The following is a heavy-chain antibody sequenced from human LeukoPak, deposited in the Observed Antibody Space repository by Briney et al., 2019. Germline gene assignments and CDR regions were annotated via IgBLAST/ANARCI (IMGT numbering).Heavy chain of an antibody. CDR1: GFTFDDYG. Sequence: GGSLRLSCAASGFTFDDYGMHWVRQVPGKGLEWVSGISWNSDNIGYADSVKGRFTISRDNAKNSLFLQMNSLRAEDMALYYCAKDSSSWDNYLDSWGQGTLVTVSS. J-gene: IGHJ4*02. V-gene: IGHV3-9*03. D-gene: IGHD6-13*01. CDR2: ISWNSDNI. CDR3: AKDSSSWDNYLDS.